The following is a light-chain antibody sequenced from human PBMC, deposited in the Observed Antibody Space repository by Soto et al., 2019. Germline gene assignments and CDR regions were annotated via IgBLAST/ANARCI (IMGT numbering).Light chain of an antibody. V-gene: IGLV2-14*01. J-gene: IGLJ7*01. Sequence: QSALTQPASVSGSPGQSITISCTGTSSDVGGYNYVSWYQQHPGKAPKLMIYDVSSRPSGVSNRFSGSKSGNTASLTISGLQAEDEADYYCSSYTSSSTVFGGGTQPTVL. CDR1: SSDVGGYNY. CDR3: SSYTSSSTV. CDR2: DVS.